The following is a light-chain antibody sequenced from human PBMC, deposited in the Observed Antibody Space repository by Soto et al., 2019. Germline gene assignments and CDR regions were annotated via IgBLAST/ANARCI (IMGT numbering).Light chain of an antibody. CDR1: SSDVGGYNY. J-gene: IGLJ1*01. Sequence: QSALTQPPSASGSPGQSVTISCTGTSSDVGGYNYVSWYQQHPGKAPKLMIYEVSKRPSGVPDRFSGSKSGNTASLTVSGLQAEDVADYYCSSYAGSNNFVFGTGTKLTVL. CDR2: EVS. CDR3: SSYAGSNNFV. V-gene: IGLV2-8*01.